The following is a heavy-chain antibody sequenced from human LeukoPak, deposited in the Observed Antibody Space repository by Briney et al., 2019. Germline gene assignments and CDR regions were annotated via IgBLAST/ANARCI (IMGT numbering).Heavy chain of an antibody. D-gene: IGHD2-21*02. J-gene: IGHJ6*02. CDR1: GGSISSGSYY. Sequence: SQTLSLTCTVSGGSISSGSYYWSWIRQPAGKGLEYIGRIYTSGSTNYNPSPKSRVTISVDTSKNHFSLKLTSVTAADTAVYYCARTFQAPSYGDCDSRTKYPYSMDVWGQGTMVAVSS. V-gene: IGHV4-61*02. CDR3: ARTFQAPSYGDCDSRTKYPYSMDV. CDR2: IYTSGST.